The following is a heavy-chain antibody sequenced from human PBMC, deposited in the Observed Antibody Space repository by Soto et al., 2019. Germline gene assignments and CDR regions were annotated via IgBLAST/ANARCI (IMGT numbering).Heavy chain of an antibody. CDR2: ISYSGNT. CDR3: ARAPMLLYRSYFDS. Sequence: PXETLSLTCAVYGVSFCGYYWSWIRQAPGKGLEWIGYISYSGNTNYNPSLKSRVSISVDTSKNQLSLNLTSVTAADTAVYYCARAPMLLYRSYFDSWGQGTPVTVSS. V-gene: IGHV4-59*01. CDR1: GVSFCGYY. J-gene: IGHJ4*02. D-gene: IGHD2-2*02.